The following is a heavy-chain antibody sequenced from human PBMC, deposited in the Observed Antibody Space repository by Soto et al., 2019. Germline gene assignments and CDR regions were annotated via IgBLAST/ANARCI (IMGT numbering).Heavy chain of an antibody. Sequence: AVKVSWPSSGFTFTISAVQWLLQARGQRLEWIGWIVVGSGNTNYAQKFQERVTITRDMSTSTAYMELSSLRSEDTAVDYCAEDQRRKACLESEYWGKGTLLTVS. CDR2: IVVGSGNT. CDR3: AEDQRRKACLESEY. D-gene: IGHD1-1*01. CDR1: GFTFTISA. J-gene: IGHJ4*02. V-gene: IGHV1-58*01.